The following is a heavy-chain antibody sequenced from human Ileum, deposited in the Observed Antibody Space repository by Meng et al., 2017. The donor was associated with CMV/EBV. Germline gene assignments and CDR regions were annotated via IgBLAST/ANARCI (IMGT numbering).Heavy chain of an antibody. CDR2: ISNDGNSK. V-gene: IGHV3-30*04. CDR1: CFSFIPSA. CDR3: VRDFAWNFAY. Sequence: LSCLVPCFSFIPSAMHWVRHAPGKGLEWVAVISNDGNSKYYTDSVEGRYTISRDNSTNPLYLQMDSLRADDTATSYCVRDFAWNFAYWGQGTLVTVSS. J-gene: IGHJ4*02.